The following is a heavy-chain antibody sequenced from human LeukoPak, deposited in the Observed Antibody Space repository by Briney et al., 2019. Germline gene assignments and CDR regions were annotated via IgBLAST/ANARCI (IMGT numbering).Heavy chain of an antibody. J-gene: IGHJ4*02. CDR3: AREQQLVLDY. D-gene: IGHD6-13*01. V-gene: IGHV3-9*01. CDR1: GFAFDDYA. CDR2: ISWNSGSI. Sequence: PGGSLRLSCAASGFAFDDYAMHWVRQAPGKGLEWVSGISWNSGSIGYADSVKGRFTISRDNAKNSLYLQMNSLRAEDTALYYCAREQQLVLDYWGQGTLVTVSS.